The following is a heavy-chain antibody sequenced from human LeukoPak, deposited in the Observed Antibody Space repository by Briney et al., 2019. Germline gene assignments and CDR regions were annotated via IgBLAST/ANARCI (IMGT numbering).Heavy chain of an antibody. Sequence: NPSETLSLTCAVSGGSISSSNWWSWVRQPPGKGLEWIGEIYHSGSTNYNPSLKSRVTISVDKSKNQFSLKLSSVTAADTAVYYCARDEKWVEGNYYYYGMDVWGQGTTVTVSS. J-gene: IGHJ6*02. CDR2: IYHSGST. V-gene: IGHV4-4*02. D-gene: IGHD6-19*01. CDR3: ARDEKWVEGNYYYYGMDV. CDR1: GGSISSSNW.